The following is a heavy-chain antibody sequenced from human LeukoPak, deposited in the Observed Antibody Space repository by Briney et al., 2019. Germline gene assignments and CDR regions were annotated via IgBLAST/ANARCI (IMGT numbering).Heavy chain of an antibody. CDR3: ARVYYYYDSSGILTLYFDY. CDR1: GYTFTGYY. Sequence: ASVKVSCKASGYTFTGYYMHWVRQAPGQGLEWMGWVNPTSGGTNYAQKFQGRVTMTRDTSISTAYMELSRLRSDDTAVYYCARVYYYYDSSGILTLYFDYWGQGTLDTVSS. J-gene: IGHJ4*02. D-gene: IGHD3-22*01. V-gene: IGHV1-2*02. CDR2: VNPTSGGT.